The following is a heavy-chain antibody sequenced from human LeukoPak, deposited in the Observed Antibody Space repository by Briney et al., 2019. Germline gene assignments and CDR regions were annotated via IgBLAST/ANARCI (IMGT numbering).Heavy chain of an antibody. CDR1: GFTFDDYA. Sequence: PGGSLRLSCAASGFTFDDYAMHWVRQAPGKGLEWVSGISWNSGSIGYADSVKGRFTIPRDNAKNSLVLQMNSLRAEDTALYYCAKALQRGYTYGPFGYWGQGTLVTVSS. V-gene: IGHV3-9*01. CDR3: AKALQRGYTYGPFGY. CDR2: ISWNSGSI. D-gene: IGHD5-18*01. J-gene: IGHJ4*02.